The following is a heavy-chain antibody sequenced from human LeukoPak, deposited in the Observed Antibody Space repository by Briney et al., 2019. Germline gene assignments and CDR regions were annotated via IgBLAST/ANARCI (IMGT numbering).Heavy chain of an antibody. Sequence: GASLKISCKGSGYSFTSYWIGWVRQLPGKGLEWMGIIYPGDSDTRYSPSFRGQVTISADKSISTAYLQWSSLKASDTAMYYCARQAHPHYYDSSGVFDYWGQGTLVTVSS. CDR3: ARQAHPHYYDSSGVFDY. V-gene: IGHV5-51*01. CDR2: IYPGDSDT. CDR1: GYSFTSYW. D-gene: IGHD3-22*01. J-gene: IGHJ4*02.